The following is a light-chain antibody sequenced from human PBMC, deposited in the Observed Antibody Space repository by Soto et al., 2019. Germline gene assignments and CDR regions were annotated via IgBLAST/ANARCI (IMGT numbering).Light chain of an antibody. CDR3: QQGHNWPLT. CDR2: GAS. CDR1: QSISSE. V-gene: IGKV3-15*01. J-gene: IGKJ2*01. Sequence: IVMTQSPATLSVSPGESATLSCRASQSISSELAWYQQKPGQPPRLLIYGASTRATGVPARFTGSGSGSDFTLTISVLQSEDFAVYYCQQGHNWPLTFGQGTRLEI.